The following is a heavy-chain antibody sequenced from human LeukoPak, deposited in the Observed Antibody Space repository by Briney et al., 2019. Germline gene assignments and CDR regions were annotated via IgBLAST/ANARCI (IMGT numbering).Heavy chain of an antibody. Sequence: SETLSLTCTVSGGSISSSSYYWGWIRQPPGKGLEWIGSIYYGGLTYYNPSLKSRVTISADRSKNQFSLKLSSVTAADTAVYYCARGNTNDAFDIWGQGTMVTVSS. CDR1: GGSISSSSYY. CDR3: ARGNTNDAFDI. J-gene: IGHJ3*02. V-gene: IGHV4-39*07. CDR2: IYYGGLT. D-gene: IGHD1-1*01.